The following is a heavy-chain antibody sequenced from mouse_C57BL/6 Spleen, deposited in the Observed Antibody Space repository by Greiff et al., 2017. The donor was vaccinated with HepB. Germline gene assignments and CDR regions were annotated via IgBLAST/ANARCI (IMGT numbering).Heavy chain of an antibody. Sequence: QVQLKQSGAELVKPGASVKLSCKASGYTFTEYTIHWVKQRSGQGLEWIGWFYPGSGSIKYNEKFKDKATLTADKSSSTVDMELSRLTSEDSAVYFCARHGAYYSKGGYAMDYWGQGTSVTVSS. J-gene: IGHJ4*01. D-gene: IGHD2-5*01. CDR3: ARHGAYYSKGGYAMDY. CDR2: FYPGSGSI. CDR1: GYTFTEYT. V-gene: IGHV1-62-2*01.